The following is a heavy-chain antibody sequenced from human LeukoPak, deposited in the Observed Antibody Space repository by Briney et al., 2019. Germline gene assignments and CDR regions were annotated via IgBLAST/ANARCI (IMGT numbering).Heavy chain of an antibody. J-gene: IGHJ4*02. D-gene: IGHD3-22*01. CDR3: ARVVGYYDSSGYYFDY. V-gene: IGHV5-51*01. Sequence: GESLKISCKGSGYNFPNHWIGWVRQMPGKGLEWMGIIYPGETDTRYSPSFQGQVTISADKSINTAYLQWSSLKASDTAMYYCARVVGYYDSSGYYFDYWGQGTLVTVSS. CDR1: GYNFPNHW. CDR2: IYPGETDT.